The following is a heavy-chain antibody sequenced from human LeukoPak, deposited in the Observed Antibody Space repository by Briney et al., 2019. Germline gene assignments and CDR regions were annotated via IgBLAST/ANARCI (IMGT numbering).Heavy chain of an antibody. Sequence: PGGSLRLSCAASGFTFSNYWMSWVRQAPGKGLEWVANIKQDGSEKYYVDSVKGRFTISRDNAKNSLYLLMNSLRAEDTAVYYCARRAPSHDFDYWGQGTLVTVSS. CDR2: IKQDGSEK. CDR1: GFTFSNYW. V-gene: IGHV3-7*01. CDR3: ARRAPSHDFDY. J-gene: IGHJ4*02.